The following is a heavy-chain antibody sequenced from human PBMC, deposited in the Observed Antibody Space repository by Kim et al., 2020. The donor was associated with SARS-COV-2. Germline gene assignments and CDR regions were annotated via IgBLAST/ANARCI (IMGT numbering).Heavy chain of an antibody. CDR1: GYSFTSYW. CDR3: ARPLSRAARSRDYYYGMDV. Sequence: GESLKISCKGSGYSFTSYWIGWVRQMPGKGLEWMGIIYLGDSDTRYSPSFQGQVTISADKYISTAYLQWSSLKASDTAMYYWARPLSRAARSRDYYYGMDVWGQGTTVTVAS. V-gene: IGHV5-51*01. J-gene: IGHJ6*02. CDR2: IYLGDSDT. D-gene: IGHD6-6*01.